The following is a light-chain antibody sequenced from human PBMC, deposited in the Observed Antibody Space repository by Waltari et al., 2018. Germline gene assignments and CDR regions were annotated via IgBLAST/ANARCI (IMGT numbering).Light chain of an antibody. Sequence: QSVLTQPPSASATPGQGVIISCSGSGSNIGKNFVNWYQQLPGKAPKLLIYRNDQRPSGVPARFSGSKSGTSASLAINGLQSEDEADYYCAAWDDSLRGHWVFGGGTKVTVL. CDR2: RND. CDR1: GSNIGKNF. J-gene: IGLJ3*02. CDR3: AAWDDSLRGHWV. V-gene: IGLV1-44*01.